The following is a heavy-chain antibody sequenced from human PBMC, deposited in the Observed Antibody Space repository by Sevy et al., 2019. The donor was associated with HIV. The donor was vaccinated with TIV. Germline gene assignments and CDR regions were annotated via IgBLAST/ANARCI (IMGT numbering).Heavy chain of an antibody. J-gene: IGHJ4*02. V-gene: IGHV3-23*01. Sequence: GGSLRLSCAASGFTVSNYAMNWVRQAPGEGLEWVSAISGSGGSTYYADSVKGRFTISRDNSKNTLFLQMNSLRAEDTAVYFCATWSELPSSPFDYWGQGTLVTVSS. D-gene: IGHD1-26*01. CDR1: GFTVSNYA. CDR2: ISGSGGST. CDR3: ATWSELPSSPFDY.